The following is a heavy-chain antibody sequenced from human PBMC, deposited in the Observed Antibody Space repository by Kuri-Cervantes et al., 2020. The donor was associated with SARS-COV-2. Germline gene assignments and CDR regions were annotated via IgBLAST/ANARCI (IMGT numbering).Heavy chain of an antibody. CDR1: GFTFSSYS. CDR3: AKDISEIGYSSGGGVDY. D-gene: IGHD3-22*01. V-gene: IGHV3-21*01. Sequence: GESLKISCVASGFTFSSYSMNWVRQAPGKGLEWVSAISSSSSYIYYADSVKGRFTISRDNAENSLYLQMNSLRAEDMAVYDCAKDISEIGYSSGGGVDYWGQGTQVTVSS. J-gene: IGHJ4*02. CDR2: ISSSSSYI.